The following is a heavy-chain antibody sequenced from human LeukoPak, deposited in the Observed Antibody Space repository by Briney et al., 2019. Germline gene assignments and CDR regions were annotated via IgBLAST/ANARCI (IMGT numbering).Heavy chain of an antibody. CDR2: IYYSGST. Sequence: PSETLSLTCTVSGGSISNYYWSWIRQPPGKGLEWIGYIYYSGSTNYNPSLKSRVTISVDTSKNQFSLKLSSVTAADTAVYYCARDPKYYCDSSGYYYQDAFDIWGQGTMVTVSS. V-gene: IGHV4-59*01. CDR1: GGSISNYY. J-gene: IGHJ3*02. D-gene: IGHD3-22*01. CDR3: ARDPKYYCDSSGYYYQDAFDI.